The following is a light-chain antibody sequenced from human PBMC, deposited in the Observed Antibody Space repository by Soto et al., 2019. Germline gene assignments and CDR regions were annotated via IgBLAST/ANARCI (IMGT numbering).Light chain of an antibody. V-gene: IGLV2-14*01. CDR3: SSYTSSATLV. Sequence: QSVLTQPASVSGSTGQSITISCSGGTSDIGTYNYVSWYQHHPGKVPKVMIYEVSNRPSGVSNRFSGSKSGNTASLTISGLQAEDEADYYCSSYTSSATLVFGGGAKVTVL. J-gene: IGLJ3*02. CDR1: TSDIGTYNY. CDR2: EVS.